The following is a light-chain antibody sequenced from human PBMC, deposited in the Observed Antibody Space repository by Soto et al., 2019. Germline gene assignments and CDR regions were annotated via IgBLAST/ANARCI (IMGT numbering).Light chain of an antibody. Sequence: DIGMTRSPASLAVSLGERATINCKCSQSLLYSSNNKNYLAWYQQKPGQAPRLLIYGASNRATGIPDRFSGSGSGTDFTLTISRLEPDDFAVYYCQQYVRSGTFAQRTKVDIK. J-gene: IGKJ1*01. CDR1: QSLLYSSNNKNY. CDR2: GAS. CDR3: QQYVRSGT. V-gene: IGKV4-1*01.